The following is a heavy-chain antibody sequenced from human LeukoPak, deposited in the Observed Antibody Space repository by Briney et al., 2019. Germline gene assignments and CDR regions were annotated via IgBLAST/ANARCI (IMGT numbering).Heavy chain of an antibody. J-gene: IGHJ4*02. Sequence: PGGSLRLSCAASGFTFSSYSMNWVRQAPGKGLEWVSYISSSSSTIYYADSVKGRFTISRDNAKNSLYLQMNSPRAEDTAVYYCARGSPGYYDSSGPFDYWGQGTLVTVSS. D-gene: IGHD3-22*01. CDR2: ISSSSSTI. CDR1: GFTFSSYS. CDR3: ARGSPGYYDSSGPFDY. V-gene: IGHV3-48*01.